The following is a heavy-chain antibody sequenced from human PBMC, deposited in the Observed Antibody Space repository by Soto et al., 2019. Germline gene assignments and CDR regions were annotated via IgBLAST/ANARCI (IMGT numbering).Heavy chain of an antibody. CDR3: ARTHVVPAASNYAFDI. V-gene: IGHV3-13*01. Sequence: GGSLRLSCAASGFTFSSYDMHWVRQATGKGLEWVSAIGTAGDTYYPGSVKGRFTISRENAKNSLYLQMNSLRAGDTAVYYCARTHVVPAASNYAFDIWGQGTMVTVSS. J-gene: IGHJ3*02. CDR1: GFTFSSYD. CDR2: IGTAGDT. D-gene: IGHD2-2*01.